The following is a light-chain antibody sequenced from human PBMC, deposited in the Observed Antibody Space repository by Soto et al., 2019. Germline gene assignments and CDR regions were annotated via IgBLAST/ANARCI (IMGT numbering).Light chain of an antibody. Sequence: EIVLTQSPGTLSLSPGERPSLSCRTSQTLSSSFLAWYQQTPGQAPRLLIYDTSTRAIDIPDRFSGSGSGTDFTLTISSLEPEDFALYYCQQRSNWPITFGQGTRLEIK. CDR1: QTLSSSF. CDR3: QQRSNWPIT. J-gene: IGKJ5*01. V-gene: IGKV3D-20*02. CDR2: DTS.